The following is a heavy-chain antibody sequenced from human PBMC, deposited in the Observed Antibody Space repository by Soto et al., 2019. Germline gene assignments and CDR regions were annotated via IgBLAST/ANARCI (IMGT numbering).Heavy chain of an antibody. CDR1: GGTFSSYA. CDR2: IIPIFGTA. J-gene: IGHJ5*02. Sequence: SVKVSCKASGGTFSSYAISWVRQAPGQGLEWMGGIIPIFGTANYAQKFQGRVTITADESTSTAYMELSSLRSEDTAVYYCATRHVYYDFWSGYYTENWFDPWGQGTLVTVSS. V-gene: IGHV1-69*13. CDR3: ATRHVYYDFWSGYYTENWFDP. D-gene: IGHD3-3*01.